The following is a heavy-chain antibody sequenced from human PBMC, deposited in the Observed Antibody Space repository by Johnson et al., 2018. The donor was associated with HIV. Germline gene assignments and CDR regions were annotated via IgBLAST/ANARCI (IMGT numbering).Heavy chain of an antibody. CDR3: ARESTATRGDAFDI. CDR2: IWYDGSNK. D-gene: IGHD4-17*01. V-gene: IGHV3-33*08. CDR1: GFTFSRYG. J-gene: IGHJ3*02. Sequence: QVQLVESGGGLVQPGPSLRLSCSASGFTFSRYGVHWVRQATCRGPAWVAVIWYDGSNKSYADSVKGRFTISRDNSKNTLYLQMNSLRAEDMAVYYCARESTATRGDAFDIWGQGTMVTVSS.